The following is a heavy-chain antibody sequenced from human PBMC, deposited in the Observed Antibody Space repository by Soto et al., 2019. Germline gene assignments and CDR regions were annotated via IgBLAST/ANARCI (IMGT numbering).Heavy chain of an antibody. Sequence: EVQLLESGGGLVQPGGSLRLSCAASGFTFSSYAMSWVRQAPGKGLEWVSGISSSGGRTYYADSVKGRFTISRDNSKNTLYLQMNSLRAEDTAVYYCARDRVAVAGGGDAFDIWGQGTMVTVSS. CDR1: GFTFSSYA. J-gene: IGHJ3*02. V-gene: IGHV3-23*01. CDR2: ISSSGGRT. CDR3: ARDRVAVAGGGDAFDI. D-gene: IGHD6-19*01.